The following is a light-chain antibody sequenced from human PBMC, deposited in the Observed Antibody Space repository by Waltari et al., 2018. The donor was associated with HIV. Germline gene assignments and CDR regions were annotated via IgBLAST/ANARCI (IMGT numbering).Light chain of an antibody. J-gene: IGKJ4*01. CDR2: WAS. V-gene: IGKV4-1*01. Sequence: IVLTQSPESLAVSLGERATINCKASQNILYSSNNKNYLAWYQQKPAQPPKLLISWASNRKSGVPDRFSGSGSGTDFTLIINSLQAEDVAVYFCQQYYRTPLTFGGGTKVEIK. CDR3: QQYYRTPLT. CDR1: QNILYSSNNKNY.